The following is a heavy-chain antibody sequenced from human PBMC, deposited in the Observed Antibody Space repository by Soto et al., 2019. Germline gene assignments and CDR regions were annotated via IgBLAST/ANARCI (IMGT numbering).Heavy chain of an antibody. V-gene: IGHV6-1*01. Sequence: PSQTLSLTCAISGDSVSSSSVTWNWIRQSPSRGLEWLGRTYYRSKWYNDYAESVKSRITINPDTSKNQFSLHLNSVTPEDTAVYYCLRRIGNSWLDFWGQGTLVTVSS. CDR1: GDSVSSSSVT. D-gene: IGHD1-26*01. J-gene: IGHJ5*01. CDR2: TYYRSKWYN. CDR3: LRRIGNSWLDF.